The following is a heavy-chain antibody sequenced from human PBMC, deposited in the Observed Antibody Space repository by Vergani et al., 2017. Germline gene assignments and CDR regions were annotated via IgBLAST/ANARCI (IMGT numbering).Heavy chain of an antibody. J-gene: IGHJ4*02. CDR2: INPIDSKI. V-gene: IGHV5-51*01. CDR3: TRHVPCGDGACLHFDH. CDR1: ESSFTSNQ. Sequence: EVMLVQSGAEVKKPGESLKISCKYSESSFTSNQIAWVRQMSGKGLQWMVNINPIDSKIAYSPSFEGQFIMSVDKSITTAYLQWRSLKASDTAIYYCTRHVPCGDGACLHFDHWGQGTQVTVSS. D-gene: IGHD2-21*01.